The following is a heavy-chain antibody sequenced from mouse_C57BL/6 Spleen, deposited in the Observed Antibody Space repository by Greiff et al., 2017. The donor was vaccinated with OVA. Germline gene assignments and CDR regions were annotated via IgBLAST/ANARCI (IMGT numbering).Heavy chain of an antibody. Sequence: VQLQQSVPELVKPGASVKISCKASGYSFTDSNMNWVKQSNGKSLERIGVINPNYGTTSYNQKFKGKATLTVDQSSSTAYMQLNSLTSEDSAVYYCARNSNYVDYAMDYWGQGTSVTVSS. CDR2: INPNYGTT. J-gene: IGHJ4*01. CDR1: GYSFTDSN. V-gene: IGHV1-39*01. D-gene: IGHD2-5*01. CDR3: ARNSNYVDYAMDY.